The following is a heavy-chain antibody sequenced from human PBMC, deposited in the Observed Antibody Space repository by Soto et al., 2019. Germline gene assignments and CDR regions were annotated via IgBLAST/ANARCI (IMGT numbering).Heavy chain of an antibody. CDR1: GYTFTSFG. CDR3: ARDLIAAAGDY. J-gene: IGHJ4*02. Sequence: QVQLVQSGAEVRKPGASVKVSCKASGYTFTSFGISWVRQAPGQGLEWMGWISAYNGNTNYAQKFQGRVTMTTDTSTSTANMELRSLRFDDTAVYYCARDLIAAAGDYWGQGTLVTVSS. V-gene: IGHV1-18*01. CDR2: ISAYNGNT. D-gene: IGHD6-13*01.